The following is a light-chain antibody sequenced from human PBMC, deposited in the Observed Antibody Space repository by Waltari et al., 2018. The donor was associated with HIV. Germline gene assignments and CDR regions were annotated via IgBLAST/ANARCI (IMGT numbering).Light chain of an antibody. Sequence: QSVLTQPPSASGTPGQRVTISCSGRSSNIGSNSVNWYQQLPGTAPKLLIYGDDQRPSGVPDRFSGSKSGTSASLAISGPQSEDEAVYFCAAWDDSLNGYVFGAGTKVT. CDR2: GDD. CDR3: AAWDDSLNGYV. CDR1: SSNIGSNS. V-gene: IGLV1-44*01. J-gene: IGLJ1*01.